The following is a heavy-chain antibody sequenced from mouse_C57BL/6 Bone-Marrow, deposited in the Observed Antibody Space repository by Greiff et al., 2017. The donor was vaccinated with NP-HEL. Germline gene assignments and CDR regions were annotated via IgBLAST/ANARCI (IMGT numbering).Heavy chain of an antibody. V-gene: IGHV2-9-1*01. Sequence: VQLQQSGPGLVAPSQSLSITCTVSGFSLTSYAISWVRQPPGKGLEWLGVIWTGGGTNYNSALKSRLSISKDNSKSQVFLKMNSLQTYDTARYYCARKNYGSSYWYFDVWGTGTTVTVSS. J-gene: IGHJ1*03. D-gene: IGHD1-1*01. CDR3: ARKNYGSSYWYFDV. CDR2: IWTGGGT. CDR1: GFSLTSYA.